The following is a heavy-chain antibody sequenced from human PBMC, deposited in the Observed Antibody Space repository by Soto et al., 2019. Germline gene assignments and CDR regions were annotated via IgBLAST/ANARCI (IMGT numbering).Heavy chain of an antibody. CDR2: ISSSSRYI. CDR1: GFPFSGYS. J-gene: IGHJ3*02. V-gene: IGHV3-21*01. Sequence: GGSLRLSCAASGFPFSGYSMNWVRQAPGKGLEWVSSISSSSRYIYYADSVKGRITISRDNAKNSLYLQMNSLRAEDTAVYYCARDSGYGNAFDIWGQGTMVTVSS. D-gene: IGHD5-12*01. CDR3: ARDSGYGNAFDI.